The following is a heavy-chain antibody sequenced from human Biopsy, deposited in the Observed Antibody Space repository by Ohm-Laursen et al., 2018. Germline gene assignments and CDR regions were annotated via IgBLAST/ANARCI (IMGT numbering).Heavy chain of an antibody. J-gene: IGHJ5*01. CDR1: GFTFNNYW. Sequence: GSLRLSCSASGFTFNNYWMHWVRHAPGKGLVWVSRSNTDGSHTNYADSVKGRFTTSTDNAKNTLYLYMSSLTVEDTAVYFCARDASQGFDSWGQGTLVTVSS. CDR3: ARDASQGFDS. CDR2: SNTDGSHT. V-gene: IGHV3-74*01.